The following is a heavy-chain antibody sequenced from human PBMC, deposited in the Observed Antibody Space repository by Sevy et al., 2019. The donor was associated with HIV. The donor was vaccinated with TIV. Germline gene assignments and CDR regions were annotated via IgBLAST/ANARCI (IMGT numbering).Heavy chain of an antibody. D-gene: IGHD6-6*01. V-gene: IGHV3-15*01. CDR2: VKSKADGGTT. Sequence: GGSLRLSCAASGFTSSNAWMTWVRQAPGKGLEWVGRVKSKADGGTTDYGAPMKGRFTISGDDSKNTVYLQMNSLKSEDTGVYYCTTGRYRSSMYFEHWGQGTLVTVSS. J-gene: IGHJ4*02. CDR1: GFTSSNAW. CDR3: TTGRYRSSMYFEH.